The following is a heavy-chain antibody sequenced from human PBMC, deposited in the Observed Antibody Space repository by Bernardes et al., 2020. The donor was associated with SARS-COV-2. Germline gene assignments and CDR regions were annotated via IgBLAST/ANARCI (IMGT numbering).Heavy chain of an antibody. CDR3: AKDITYYDILTGYIKGYYYYYGMDV. D-gene: IGHD3-9*01. CDR2: ISYDGSNK. V-gene: IGHV3-30*18. J-gene: IGHJ6*02. CDR1: GFTFSSYG. Sequence: GGSLRLSCAASGFTFSSYGMHWVRQAPGKGLEWVAVISYDGSNKYYADSVKGRFTISRDNSTNTLYLQMNSLRAEDTAVYYCAKDITYYDILTGYIKGYYYYYGMDVWGQGTTVTVSS.